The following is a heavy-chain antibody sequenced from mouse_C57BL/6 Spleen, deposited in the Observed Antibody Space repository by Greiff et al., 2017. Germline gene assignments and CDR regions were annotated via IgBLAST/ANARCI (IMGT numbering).Heavy chain of an antibody. D-gene: IGHD1-1*01. Sequence: EVHLVESGGGLVKPGGSLKLSCAASGFTFSDYGMHWVRQAPEKGLAWVAYISSGSSTISSAATVKGRFTIPSDNAKNSLFLRMTSLRSGDTCMYYWARLPNLGGSRYYFDYWGQGTTLTVSS. V-gene: IGHV5-17*01. CDR3: ARLPNLGGSRYYFDY. J-gene: IGHJ2*01. CDR2: ISSGSSTI. CDR1: GFTFSDYG.